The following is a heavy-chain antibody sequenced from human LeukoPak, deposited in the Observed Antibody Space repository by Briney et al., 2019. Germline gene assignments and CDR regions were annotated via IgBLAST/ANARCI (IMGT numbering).Heavy chain of an antibody. D-gene: IGHD6-13*01. J-gene: IGHJ4*02. V-gene: IGHV3-23*01. CDR2: ISGSGGST. Sequence: PGGSLRLSCAASGFTFSSYAMSWVRQAPGKGLEWVSAISGSGGSTYYADSVKGRFTISRDNSKNTLYLQMNSLRAEDTAVYYCAKEDGYSSSWYPVTPRYFDYWGQGTLVTVSS. CDR3: AKEDGYSSSWYPVTPRYFDY. CDR1: GFTFSSYA.